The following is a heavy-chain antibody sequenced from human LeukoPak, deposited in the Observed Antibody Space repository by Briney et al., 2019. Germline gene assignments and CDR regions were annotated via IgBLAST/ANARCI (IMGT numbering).Heavy chain of an antibody. V-gene: IGHV1-46*01. J-gene: IGHJ4*02. CDR2: INPNFVSP. Sequence: GASVKVSCKAVGFTFSNYYFHWVRQAPGQGPEWMGMINPNFVSPSYAQKFQGRVTMTRDTSISTAYMELSSLRSEDTAVYYCARVRAEIRRGLYYFDYWGQGTLVTVSS. CDR1: GFTFSNYY. CDR3: ARVRAEIRRGLYYFDY.